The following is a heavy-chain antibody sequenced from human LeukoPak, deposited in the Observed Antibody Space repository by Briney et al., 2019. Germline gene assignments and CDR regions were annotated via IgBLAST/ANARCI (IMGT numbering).Heavy chain of an antibody. J-gene: IGHJ4*02. Sequence: PPETLSLTCTVSGDSIGTYYWSWIRQPPGKGLEWIGHIYYSGSTKYNPSLKSRVTISVDTSNNQFSLKLSSVTAADTAVYYCARLIRLVTIVRGVINHFDYWGQGTLVTVSS. D-gene: IGHD3-10*01. CDR2: IYYSGST. CDR3: ARLIRLVTIVRGVINHFDY. CDR1: GDSIGTYY. V-gene: IGHV4-59*08.